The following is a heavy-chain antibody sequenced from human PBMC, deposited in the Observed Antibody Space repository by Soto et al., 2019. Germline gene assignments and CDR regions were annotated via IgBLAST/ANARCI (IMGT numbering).Heavy chain of an antibody. V-gene: IGHV3-23*01. CDR1: GFTFSSYA. CDR2: ISGSGGST. CDR3: AKDYLREGKATATPDY. D-gene: IGHD1-26*01. J-gene: IGHJ4*02. Sequence: PGGSLRLSCAASGFTFSSYAMSWVRQAPGKGLEWVSAISGSGGSTYYADSVKGRFTISRDNSKNTLYLQMNSPRAEDTAVYYCAKDYLREGKATATPDYWGQGTLVTVSS.